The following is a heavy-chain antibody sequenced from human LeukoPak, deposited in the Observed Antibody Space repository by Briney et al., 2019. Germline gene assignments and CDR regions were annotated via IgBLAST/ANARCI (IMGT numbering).Heavy chain of an antibody. J-gene: IGHJ4*02. D-gene: IGHD4-23*01. Sequence: PSETLSLTCTVSNGPTNTFKWTWIRQPLGGGLEWIGNIHYSGSANYNPSLKSRVIIALDTSKNHLSLKLSPVTAADTALYDGARVGVDDSGNILKYFFDCWGQGTLVTVSS. CDR3: ARVGVDDSGNILKYFFDC. CDR2: IHYSGSA. CDR1: NGPTNTFK. V-gene: IGHV4-59*01.